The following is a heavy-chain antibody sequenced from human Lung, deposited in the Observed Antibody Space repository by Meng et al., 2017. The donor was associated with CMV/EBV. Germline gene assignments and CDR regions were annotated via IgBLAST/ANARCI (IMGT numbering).Heavy chain of an antibody. CDR3: ARDGGYCSSTSCYEGGWFDP. J-gene: IGHJ5*02. CDR2: ISYDGSNK. Sequence: GGSXRLXCAASGFTFSSYAMHWVRQAPGKGLEWVAVISYDGSNKYYADSVKGRFTISRDNSKNTLYLQMNSLRAEDTAVYYCARDGGYCSSTSCYEGGWFDPXGRGXLVTVSS. CDR1: GFTFSSYA. V-gene: IGHV3-30-3*01. D-gene: IGHD2-2*01.